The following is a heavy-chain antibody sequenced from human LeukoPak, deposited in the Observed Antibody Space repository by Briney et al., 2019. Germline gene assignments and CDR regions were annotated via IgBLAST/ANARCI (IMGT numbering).Heavy chain of an antibody. V-gene: IGHV4-39*07. CDR3: ARDLPHGYNPH. D-gene: IGHD5-24*01. J-gene: IGHJ4*02. CDR1: GGSISSSSYY. Sequence: PSETLSLTCTVSGGSISSSSYYWGWIRQPPGKGPEWIGSIYYSGSTYYNPSLKSRVTISVDTSKNQFSLKLSSVTAADTAVYYCARDLPHGYNPHWGQGTLVTVSS. CDR2: IYYSGST.